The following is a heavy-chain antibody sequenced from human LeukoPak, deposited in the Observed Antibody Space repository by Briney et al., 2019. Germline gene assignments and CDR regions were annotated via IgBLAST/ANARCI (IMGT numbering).Heavy chain of an antibody. D-gene: IGHD3-10*01. CDR1: GFTFSSYG. J-gene: IGHJ4*02. Sequence: GRSLRLSCAASGFTFSSYGMHWVRQAPGKGLEWVAVISYDGSNKYYADSVKGRFTISRDNSKNTLYLQMNSLRAEDTAVYYCAKVGRITMVRGLFDYWGQGTLVTVSS. CDR2: ISYDGSNK. CDR3: AKVGRITMVRGLFDY. V-gene: IGHV3-30*18.